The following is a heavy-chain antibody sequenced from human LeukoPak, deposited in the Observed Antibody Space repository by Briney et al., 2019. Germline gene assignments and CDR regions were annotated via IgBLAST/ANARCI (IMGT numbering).Heavy chain of an antibody. CDR1: GGTFSSYA. Sequence: ASVKVSCKASGGTFSSYAISWVRQAPGQGLEWMGRIIPNLGIANYAQKFQGRVTITADKSTSTAYMELSSLRSEDTAVYYCARDPGQWEPFSGWGQGTLVTVSS. CDR2: IIPNLGIA. D-gene: IGHD1-26*01. V-gene: IGHV1-69*04. CDR3: ARDPGQWEPFSG. J-gene: IGHJ4*02.